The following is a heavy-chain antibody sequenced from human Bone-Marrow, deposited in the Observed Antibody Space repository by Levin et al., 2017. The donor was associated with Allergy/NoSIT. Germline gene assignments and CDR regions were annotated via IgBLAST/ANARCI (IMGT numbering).Heavy chain of an antibody. CDR2: ISATGYTR. V-gene: IGHV3-11*01. CDR1: GSTFSDYY. CDR3: AAERSPRFSRPNGFHI. D-gene: IGHD1-1*01. J-gene: IGHJ3*02. Sequence: GGSLRLSCTASGSTFSDYYMSWIRQAPGKGLEWVSYISATGYTRYYVDSVKGRFTISRDNGKNSLYLQMNSLRAEDTAVYYCAAERSPRFSRPNGFHIWGQGTMVTVSP.